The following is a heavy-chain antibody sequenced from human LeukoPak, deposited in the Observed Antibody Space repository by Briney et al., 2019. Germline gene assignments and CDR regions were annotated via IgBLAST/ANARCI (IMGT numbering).Heavy chain of an antibody. CDR1: SXSICCYY. J-gene: IGHJ4*02. CDR3: ARAVAGTSYFDY. CDR2: IYYSGST. D-gene: IGHD6-19*01. V-gene: IGHV4-59*08. Sequence: SETLSLTWTVSSXSICCYYWRWIPPPPGRGRVGIGYIYYSGSTNYNPSLTSRVTISVATSKNQFSLKLSSATAADTAVYYCARAVAGTSYFDYWGQGTLVTVSS.